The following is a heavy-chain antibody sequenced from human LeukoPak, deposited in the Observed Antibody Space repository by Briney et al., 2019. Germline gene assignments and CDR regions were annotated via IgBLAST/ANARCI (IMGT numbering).Heavy chain of an antibody. CDR2: IYYSGST. J-gene: IGHJ4*02. CDR3: ASTRYSYAGDY. D-gene: IGHD2-2*01. Sequence: KTSETLSLTCTVSGGSISSYYWSWIRQPPGKGLEWIGYIYYSGSTNYNPSLKSRVTISVDTSKNQFSLKLSSVTAADTAVYYCASTRYSYAGDYWGQGTLVIVSS. CDR1: GGSISSYY. V-gene: IGHV4-59*12.